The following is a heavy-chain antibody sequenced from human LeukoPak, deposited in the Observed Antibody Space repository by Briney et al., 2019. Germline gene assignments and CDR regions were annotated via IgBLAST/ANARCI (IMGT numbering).Heavy chain of an antibody. D-gene: IGHD2-15*01. CDR3: AKDLGSRKLNWFDP. J-gene: IGHJ5*02. CDR2: ISGSGGST. CDR1: GFTFSSYA. V-gene: IGHV3-23*01. Sequence: GGSLRLSCASSGFTFSSYAMSWVRQAPGKGLKWVSAISGSGGSTYYADSVKGRFTISRDNSKNTLYLQMNSLRAEDTAVYYCAKDLGSRKLNWFDPWGQGTLVTVSS.